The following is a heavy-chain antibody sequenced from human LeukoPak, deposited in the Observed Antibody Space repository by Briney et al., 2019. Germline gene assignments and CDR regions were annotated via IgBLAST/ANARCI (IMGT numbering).Heavy chain of an antibody. D-gene: IGHD4-17*01. CDR1: GGSFSGYY. CDR3: ARGRLSTGTDY. J-gene: IGHJ4*02. CDR2: INHSGST. Sequence: SETLSLTCAVYGGSFSGYYWSWIRQPPGKGLEWIGEINHSGSTNYNPSLKSRVTISVDTSKNQFSLKLSSVTAADTAVYYCARGRLSTGTDYWGQGTLVTVSS. V-gene: IGHV4-34*01.